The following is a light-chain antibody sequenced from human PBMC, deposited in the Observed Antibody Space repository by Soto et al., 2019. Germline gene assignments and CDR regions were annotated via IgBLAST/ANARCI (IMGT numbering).Light chain of an antibody. CDR3: QQYGSSGM. V-gene: IGKV3-20*01. J-gene: IGKJ1*01. Sequence: EIVLTQSPGTPSLSPGERATLSCRASQSVGNNYLAWYQQKPGQAPRLLIYGASNRATGIPDRFSGSGSGTDFTLTISRLEPEDFAVYYCQQYGSSGMFGQGTKVDIK. CDR2: GAS. CDR1: QSVGNNY.